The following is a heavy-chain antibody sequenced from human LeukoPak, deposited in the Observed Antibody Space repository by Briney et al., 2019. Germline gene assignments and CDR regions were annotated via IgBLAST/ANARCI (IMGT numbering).Heavy chain of an antibody. CDR3: AKASGDIVVVPAAIGAFDI. D-gene: IGHD2-2*01. V-gene: IGHV3-30*02. CDR2: IRYDGGNK. CDR1: GFTFSSYG. Sequence: PGGSLRLSCAASGFTFSSYGMHWVRQAPGEGLEWVAFIRYDGGNKYYADSVKGRFTISRDNSKNTLYLQMNSLRAEDTAVYYCAKASGDIVVVPAAIGAFDIWGQGTMVTVSS. J-gene: IGHJ3*02.